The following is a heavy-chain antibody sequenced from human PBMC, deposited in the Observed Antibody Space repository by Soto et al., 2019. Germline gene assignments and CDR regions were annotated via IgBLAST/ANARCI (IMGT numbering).Heavy chain of an antibody. Sequence: GGSLRLSCAASGFTFRNYAMIWVRQAPGKGLEWVSAINGGGVSTYYADSVKGRFTISRDQSKNTIYLQMNSLRAEDTAVYYCARDQGPYYDILTGYYGNHYYYYGMAVWGQGTTVTVSS. CDR3: ARDQGPYYDILTGYYGNHYYYYGMAV. D-gene: IGHD3-9*01. CDR2: INGGGVST. J-gene: IGHJ6*02. CDR1: GFTFRNYA. V-gene: IGHV3-23*01.